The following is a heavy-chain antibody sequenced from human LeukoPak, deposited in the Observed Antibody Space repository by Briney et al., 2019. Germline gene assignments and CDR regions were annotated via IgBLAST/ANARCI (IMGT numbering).Heavy chain of an antibody. J-gene: IGHJ5*02. V-gene: IGHV4-34*01. Sequence: PSETLSLTCAVYGGSFSGYYWSWIRQPPGKGLEWIGEINHSGSTNYNPSLKSRVTISVDTSKNQFSLKLSSVTAADTAVYYCARGPHCSSTNCSRTFDPWGQGTLVTVSS. CDR2: INHSGST. CDR3: ARGPHCSSTNCSRTFDP. D-gene: IGHD2-2*01. CDR1: GGSFSGYY.